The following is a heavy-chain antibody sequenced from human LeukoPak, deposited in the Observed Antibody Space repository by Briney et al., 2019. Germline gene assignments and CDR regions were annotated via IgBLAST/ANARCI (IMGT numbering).Heavy chain of an antibody. D-gene: IGHD2-8*01. CDR2: ISSSGSYI. V-gene: IGHV3-21*01. Sequence: GGSLRLSCAASGFTFSTYSMNWVRQAPGKGLEWVSSISSSGSYIYYADSVKGRFTISRDNAKNSLFLQMNSLRAEDTAVYYCARDLLIWGQGTLVTVSS. J-gene: IGHJ4*02. CDR3: ARDLLI. CDR1: GFTFSTYS.